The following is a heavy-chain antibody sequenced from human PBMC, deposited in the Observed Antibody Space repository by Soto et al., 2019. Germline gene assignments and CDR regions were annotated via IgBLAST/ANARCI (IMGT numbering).Heavy chain of an antibody. D-gene: IGHD5-12*01. CDR1: GYTFTSYA. J-gene: IGHJ4*02. CDR3: ARRLYGGYPYFDY. V-gene: IGHV1-3*01. Sequence: GASVKVSCKASGYTFTSYAMHWVRQAPGQRLEWMGWINAGNGNTKYSQKFQGRVTITRDTSASIAYMELSSLRSEDTAVYYCARRLYGGYPYFDYWGQGTLVTVSS. CDR2: INAGNGNT.